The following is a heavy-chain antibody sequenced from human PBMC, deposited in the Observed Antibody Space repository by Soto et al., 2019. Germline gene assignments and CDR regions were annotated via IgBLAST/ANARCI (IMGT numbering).Heavy chain of an antibody. CDR2: ISGSGGRT. CDR3: AKDLGYGDYCH. CDR1: GFTFSSYA. Sequence: HPGGSLRLSCAASGFTFSSYAMSWGRQAPGKGLEWVSAISGSGGRTYYSDSVKGRFTISRDNSKNTLYLQMNSLRAEATAVYYCAKDLGYGDYCHWGQGTLVTVSS. V-gene: IGHV3-23*01. D-gene: IGHD4-17*01. J-gene: IGHJ4*02.